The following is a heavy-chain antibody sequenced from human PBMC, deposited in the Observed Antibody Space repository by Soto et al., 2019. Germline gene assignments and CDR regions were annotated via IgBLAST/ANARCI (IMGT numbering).Heavy chain of an antibody. V-gene: IGHV4-39*01. Sequence: SETLSLTCTVSGGSISSSSYYWGWIRQPPGKGLEWIGSIYYSGSTYYNPSLKSRVTISVDTSKNQFSLKLSSVTAADTAVYYCARSGGGYANFDYWGQGTLVTVSS. J-gene: IGHJ4*02. CDR2: IYYSGST. D-gene: IGHD5-12*01. CDR3: ARSGGGYANFDY. CDR1: GGSISSSSYY.